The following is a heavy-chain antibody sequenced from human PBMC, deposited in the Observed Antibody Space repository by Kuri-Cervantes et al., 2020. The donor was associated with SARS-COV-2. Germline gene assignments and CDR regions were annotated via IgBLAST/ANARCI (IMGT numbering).Heavy chain of an antibody. Sequence: SETLSLTCAVYGGSFSGYYWSWIRQPPGKGLEWIGEINHSGSTNYNPSLKSRVTISVDTSKNQFSLKLSSVTAADTAVYYCARSKEGWLHLDYWGQGTLVTVSS. D-gene: IGHD5-12*01. V-gene: IGHV4-34*01. CDR3: ARSKEGWLHLDY. J-gene: IGHJ4*02. CDR2: INHSGST. CDR1: GGSFSGYY.